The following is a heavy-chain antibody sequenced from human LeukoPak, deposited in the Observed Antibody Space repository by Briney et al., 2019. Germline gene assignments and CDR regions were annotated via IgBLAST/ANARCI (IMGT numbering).Heavy chain of an antibody. CDR1: GYRFTSYW. CDR3: ARQTIAAAFRTRFDY. CDR2: IYPGDSDT. J-gene: IGHJ4*02. D-gene: IGHD6-13*01. V-gene: IGHV5-51*01. Sequence: GESLKISCKGSGYRFTSYWIGWVRQMPGKGLEWMGIIYPGDSDTRYSPSFQGQVTISADKSISTAYLQWSSLKASDTAMYYCARQTIAAAFRTRFDYWGQGTLVTVSS.